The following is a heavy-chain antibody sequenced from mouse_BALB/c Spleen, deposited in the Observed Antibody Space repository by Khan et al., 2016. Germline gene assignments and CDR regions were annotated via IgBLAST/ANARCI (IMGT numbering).Heavy chain of an antibody. CDR2: IKNGGSYT. V-gene: IGHV5-6*01. Sequence: EVELVESGGDLVKPGGSLKLSCAASGFTFSSYGMSWVRQTPDKRLEWVATIKNGGSYTYYPDSVKGRFTISRDNAKNTLYLQMSSLKSEDTAMYYCARLTGAYWGQGTLVTVSA. CDR3: ARLTGAY. J-gene: IGHJ3*01. D-gene: IGHD4-1*01. CDR1: GFTFSSYG.